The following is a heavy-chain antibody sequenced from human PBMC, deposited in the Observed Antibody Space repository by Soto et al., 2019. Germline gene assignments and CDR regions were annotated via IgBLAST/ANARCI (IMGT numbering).Heavy chain of an antibody. J-gene: IGHJ5*02. CDR2: ILPFLGRT. Sequence: QLQLVQSGAAVKKPGSSVKVSCKASGGTLNTYTISWVRQAPGQGLEWMGSILPFLGRTNYAKKFQGRVTITADQSTSTMELSGLRSEDTALYFCARDVTAMEALYHYDTWGQGTLATVSS. V-gene: IGHV1-69*08. CDR3: ARDVTAMEALYHYDT. CDR1: GGTLNTYT. D-gene: IGHD5-18*01.